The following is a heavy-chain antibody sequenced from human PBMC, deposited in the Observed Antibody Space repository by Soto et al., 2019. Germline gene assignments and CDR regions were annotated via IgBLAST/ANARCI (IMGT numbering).Heavy chain of an antibody. CDR2: IIPILGIA. CDR3: ARDRVVATAYYYYGMDV. D-gene: IGHD1-26*01. J-gene: IGHJ6*02. V-gene: IGHV1-69*04. Sequence: EASVKVSCKASGGTFSSYTISWVRQAPGQGLEWMGRIIPILGIANYAQKFQGRVTITADKSTSTAYMELSSLRSEDTAVYYCARDRVVATAYYYYGMDVWGQGTTVTVSS. CDR1: GGTFSSYT.